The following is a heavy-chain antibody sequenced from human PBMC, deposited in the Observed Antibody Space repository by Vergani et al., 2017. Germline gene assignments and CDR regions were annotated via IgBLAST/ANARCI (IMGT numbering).Heavy chain of an antibody. CDR3: ARDFLTRVTTLDYYYMGV. CDR1: GFPFSDYG. V-gene: IGHV3-30*03. Sequence: QVQLVESGGGEVQPGRSLRLSCSAAGFPFSDYGVHWVRQAPGKGLEWVSVISYDGNKKNYADSVKGLFTISRDNSKNTLYLEMNALRAEDTAVYYCARDFLTRVTTLDYYYMGVWGKGTTVTVSS. CDR2: ISYDGNKK. D-gene: IGHD1-1*01. J-gene: IGHJ6*03.